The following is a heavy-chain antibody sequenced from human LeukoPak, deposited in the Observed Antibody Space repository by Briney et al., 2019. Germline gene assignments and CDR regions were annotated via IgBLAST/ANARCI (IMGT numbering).Heavy chain of an antibody. Sequence: ASVKVSCKASGYTFTSYAMHWVRQAPGQRLEWMGWINAGNGNTKYSQEFQGRVTITRDTSASTAYMELSRLRSDDTAVYYCARRFIRGAFDIWGQGTMVTVSS. D-gene: IGHD3-10*01. V-gene: IGHV1-3*01. CDR1: GYTFTSYA. CDR2: INAGNGNT. J-gene: IGHJ3*02. CDR3: ARRFIRGAFDI.